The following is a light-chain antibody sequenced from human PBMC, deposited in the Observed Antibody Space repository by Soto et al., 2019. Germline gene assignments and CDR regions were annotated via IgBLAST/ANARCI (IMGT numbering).Light chain of an antibody. CDR3: LHHNSYLALT. J-gene: IGKJ4*01. CDR1: QGIRDD. CDR2: AAS. V-gene: IGKV1-17*01. Sequence: DMQMTQSPSSLAASVGDRVTITSRASQGIRDDLGWYQQKPGKAPKRLIYAASTLQSGVPSRFSGSRSGTGFTLTISSLQPEDFASYYCLHHNSYLALTFGGGTKVETK.